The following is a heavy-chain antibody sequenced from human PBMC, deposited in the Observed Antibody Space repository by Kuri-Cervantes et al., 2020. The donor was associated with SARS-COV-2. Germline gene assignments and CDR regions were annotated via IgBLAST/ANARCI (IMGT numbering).Heavy chain of an antibody. CDR2: INHSGST. J-gene: IGHJ4*02. D-gene: IGHD3-22*01. CDR3: ARVAGYDSGGYLDY. CDR1: GGSFSGYY. Sequence: SQTLSLTCAVYGGSFSGYYWSWIRQPPGKGLEWIGEINHSGSTNYNPSLKSRVTVSVDTSKNQFSLKLSSVTAADTAVYYCARVAGYDSGGYLDYWGQGNLVTVSS. V-gene: IGHV4-34*01.